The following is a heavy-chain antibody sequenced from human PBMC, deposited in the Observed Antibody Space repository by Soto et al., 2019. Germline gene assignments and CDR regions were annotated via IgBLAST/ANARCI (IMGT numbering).Heavy chain of an antibody. CDR1: GFTFSLYA. D-gene: IGHD6-13*01. CDR2: ISYDGSNK. V-gene: IGHV3-30*18. CDR3: AKDAYSYYSSRWTGYYYGMDV. Sequence: GGSLRLSCAASGFTFSLYAIHWVRQAPGKGLEWVAAISYDGSNKYYADSVKGRFTISRDNSKNTLYLQMNSLRAEDTAVYYCAKDAYSYYSSRWTGYYYGMDVWGQGTTVTVSS. J-gene: IGHJ6*02.